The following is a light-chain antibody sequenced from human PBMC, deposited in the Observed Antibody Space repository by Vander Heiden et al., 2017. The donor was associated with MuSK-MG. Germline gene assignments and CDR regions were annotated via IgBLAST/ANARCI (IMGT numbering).Light chain of an antibody. V-gene: IGKV3-20*01. CDR2: DAS. Sequence: EIVLTQSPGTLSLSPGERATLPCRASQSVSSSYLAWYQQKPGQAPRLLIYDASIRATGIPDRFSGSGSGTDFTLTISRLEPEDFAVYYCQQYDSSPPTFGGGTKVEIK. CDR1: QSVSSSY. CDR3: QQYDSSPPT. J-gene: IGKJ4*01.